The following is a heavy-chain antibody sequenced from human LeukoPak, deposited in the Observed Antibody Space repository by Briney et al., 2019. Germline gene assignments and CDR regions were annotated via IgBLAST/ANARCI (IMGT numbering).Heavy chain of an antibody. D-gene: IGHD3-22*01. Sequence: SVKVSCEASGGTFSSYAISWVRQAPGQGLEWMGGVIPIFGTANYAQKFQGRVTITADESTSTAYMELSSLRSEDTAVYYCASHYDSSGYYYAPFDYWGQGTLVTVSS. V-gene: IGHV1-69*13. J-gene: IGHJ4*02. CDR2: VIPIFGTA. CDR1: GGTFSSYA. CDR3: ASHYDSSGYYYAPFDY.